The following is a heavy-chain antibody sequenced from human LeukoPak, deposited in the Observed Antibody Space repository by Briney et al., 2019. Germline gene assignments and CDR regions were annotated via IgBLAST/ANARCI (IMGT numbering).Heavy chain of an antibody. Sequence: SPTLSLTCAISGDSVSSNSATWNWIRQSPSRGLEWLGRTYYRSKRYNDYALSVKSRITINPDTSKNQFSLHLNSVTPEDTAVYYCARDLAGFGGYSYGMVDYWGQGTLVTVSS. CDR2: TYYRSKRYN. J-gene: IGHJ4*02. CDR1: GDSVSSNSAT. V-gene: IGHV6-1*01. D-gene: IGHD5-18*01. CDR3: ARDLAGFGGYSYGMVDY.